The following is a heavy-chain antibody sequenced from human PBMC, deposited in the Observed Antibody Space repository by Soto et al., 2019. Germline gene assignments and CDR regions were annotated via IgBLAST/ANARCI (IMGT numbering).Heavy chain of an antibody. D-gene: IGHD2-15*01. CDR2: ISSRSSYI. Sequence: EVQLVESGGGLVKPGGSLRLSCAASGFTFSSYSMNWVRQAPGKGLEWVSSISSRSSYIYYADSVKGRFTISRDNAKNSLYLQMNSLRAEDTAVYYCARDISGYCSGGSCSSYAFDIWGQGTMVTVSS. V-gene: IGHV3-21*01. CDR1: GFTFSSYS. CDR3: ARDISGYCSGGSCSSYAFDI. J-gene: IGHJ3*02.